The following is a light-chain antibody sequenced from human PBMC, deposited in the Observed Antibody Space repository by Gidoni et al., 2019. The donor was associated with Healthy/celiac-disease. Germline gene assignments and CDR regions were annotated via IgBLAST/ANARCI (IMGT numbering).Light chain of an antibody. J-gene: IGKJ1*01. CDR2: WAS. CDR3: QQYYSTPRT. Sequence: DIVMTQSPDYLAVSRGERATINCKSSQSVLYSSNNKNYLAWYQQKPGQPPKLLIYWASTRESGVPDRFSGSGSGTDFTLTISSLQAEDVAVYYCQQYYSTPRTFGQGTKVEIK. CDR1: QSVLYSSNNKNY. V-gene: IGKV4-1*01.